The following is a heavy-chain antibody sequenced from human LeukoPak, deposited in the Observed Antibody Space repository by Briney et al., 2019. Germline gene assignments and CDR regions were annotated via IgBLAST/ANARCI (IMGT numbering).Heavy chain of an antibody. CDR2: IIPIFGTA. Sequence: ASVKVSCKASGGTFSSYAISWVRQAPGQGLEWMGGIIPIFGTANYAQKFQGRVTITADESTSTAYMELSSLRSEDTAVYYCAREGAQGFGELPQLNWGQGTMVTVSS. V-gene: IGHV1-69*13. J-gene: IGHJ3*01. CDR1: GGTFSSYA. CDR3: AREGAQGFGELPQLN. D-gene: IGHD3-10*01.